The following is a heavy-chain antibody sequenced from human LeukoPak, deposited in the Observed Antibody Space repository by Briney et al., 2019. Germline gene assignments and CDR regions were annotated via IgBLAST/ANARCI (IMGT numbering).Heavy chain of an antibody. CDR1: GFTFSSYS. J-gene: IGHJ6*02. CDR2: ISSSSSYI. D-gene: IGHD1-26*01. V-gene: IGHV3-21*01. CDR3: ANCEDYGVYVGSYYQTDYYYGMDV. Sequence: PGGSLRLSCAASGFTFSSYSMNWVRQAPGKGLEWVSSISSSSSYIYYADSVKGRFTISRDNSKNTLYLQMNSLRAEDTAVYYCANCEDYGVYVGSYYQTDYYYGMDVWGQGTTVTVSS.